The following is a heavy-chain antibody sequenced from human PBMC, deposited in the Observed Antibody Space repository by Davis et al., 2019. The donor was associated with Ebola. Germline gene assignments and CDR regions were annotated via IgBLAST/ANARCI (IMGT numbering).Heavy chain of an antibody. CDR1: GGSIRSSSYY. J-gene: IGHJ4*02. CDR2: IYHSGST. CDR3: ARDMPMDS. Sequence: GSLRLSCTVSGGSIRSSSYYWGWIRQPPGKGLEWIGSIYHSGSTYYNPSLKSRVTISVDTSKNQFSLKLSSVTAADTAFYYCARDMPMDSWGQGTLVTVSS. D-gene: IGHD3-16*01. V-gene: IGHV4-39*07.